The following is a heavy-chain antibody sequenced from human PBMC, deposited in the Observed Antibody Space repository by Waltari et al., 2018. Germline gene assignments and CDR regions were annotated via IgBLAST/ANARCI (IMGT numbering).Heavy chain of an antibody. CDR2: TYYSGST. D-gene: IGHD2-2*01. CDR1: GGSISSGDYY. J-gene: IGHJ3*02. V-gene: IGHV4-30-4*08. Sequence: QVQLQESGPGLVKPSQTLSLTCTVSGGSISSGDYYWSCIRQPPGKGLEWIGYTYYSGSTYYNPSLKSRVTISVDTSKNQFSLKLSSVTAADTAVYYCARGVVVVPGGAAAGTNAAFDIWGQGTMVTVSS. CDR3: ARGVVVVPGGAAAGTNAAFDI.